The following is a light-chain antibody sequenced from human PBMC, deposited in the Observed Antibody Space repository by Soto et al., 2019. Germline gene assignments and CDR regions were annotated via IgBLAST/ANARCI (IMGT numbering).Light chain of an antibody. CDR3: QQYKNYLT. CDR2: CAS. V-gene: IGKV1-5*01. Sequence: DIQMTQSPSTLSASVVDRVTFTCRASQSVSIWLAWYQQKPGKAPKLLISCASTLESGVPSRFSGSGSGTEFTLTISSLQPDDFATYYCQQYKNYLTFGQGTKVEIK. CDR1: QSVSIW. J-gene: IGKJ1*01.